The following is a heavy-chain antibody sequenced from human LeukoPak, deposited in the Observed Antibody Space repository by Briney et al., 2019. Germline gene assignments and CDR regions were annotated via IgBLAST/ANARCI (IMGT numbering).Heavy chain of an antibody. CDR3: ARGRTGPWGYYFDY. CDR1: GGSISSYY. J-gene: IGHJ4*02. V-gene: IGHV4-59*01. Sequence: PSETLSLTCTVSGGSISSYYWSWIRQPPGKGLEWIGYIYYSGSTNYNPSLKSRVTISVDTSKNQFSLKLSSVTAADTAVYYCARGRTGPWGYYFDYWGQGTLVTVSS. D-gene: IGHD1-1*01. CDR2: IYYSGST.